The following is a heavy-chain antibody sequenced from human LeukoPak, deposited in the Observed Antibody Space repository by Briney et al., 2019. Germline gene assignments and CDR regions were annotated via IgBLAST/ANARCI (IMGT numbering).Heavy chain of an antibody. CDR3: AKDLSFWSGYYIRYFQH. J-gene: IGHJ1*01. CDR1: EFTFSSHA. CDR2: ISGGGEST. D-gene: IGHD3-3*01. V-gene: IGHV3-23*01. Sequence: GGSLRLSCVASEFTFSSHAMNWVRQAPGKGLEWVSSISGGGESTYYADSVKGRFTVSRDNSKNTLYLQINSLSGEDTAVYYCAKDLSFWSGYYIRYFQHWGQGTLVTVSS.